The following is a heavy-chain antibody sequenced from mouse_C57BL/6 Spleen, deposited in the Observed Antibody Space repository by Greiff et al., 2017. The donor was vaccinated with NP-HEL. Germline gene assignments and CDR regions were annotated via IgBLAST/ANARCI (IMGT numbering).Heavy chain of an antibody. CDR2: IYPGSGNT. V-gene: IGHV1-66*01. D-gene: IGHD3-2*02. CDR3: ARGDSSGYGGDAMDY. Sequence: QVQLQQSGPELVKPGASVKISCKASGYSFTSYYIHWVKQRPGQGLEWIGWIYPGSGNTKYNEKFKGKATLTADTSSSTAYMQLSSLTSEDSAVYYCARGDSSGYGGDAMDYWGQGTSVTVSS. J-gene: IGHJ4*01. CDR1: GYSFTSYY.